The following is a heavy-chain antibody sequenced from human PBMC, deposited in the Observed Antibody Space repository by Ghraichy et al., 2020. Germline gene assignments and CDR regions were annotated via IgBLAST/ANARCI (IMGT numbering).Heavy chain of an antibody. J-gene: IGHJ6*02. D-gene: IGHD6-19*01. Sequence: GGSLRLSCAASGFTFSSYAMSWVRQAPGKGLEWVANIKQDGSEKNYVDSVKGRFTISRDNAKNSLYLQMNNLRGEDTAVYYCARGHTSGWYSQFYFYYGMDVWGQGTTVTVSS. CDR2: IKQDGSEK. V-gene: IGHV3-7*03. CDR1: GFTFSSYA. CDR3: ARGHTSGWYSQFYFYYGMDV.